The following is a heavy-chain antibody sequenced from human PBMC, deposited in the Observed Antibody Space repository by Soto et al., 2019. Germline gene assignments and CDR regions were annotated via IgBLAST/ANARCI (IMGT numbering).Heavy chain of an antibody. D-gene: IGHD3-16*01. CDR1: GFTFGDYA. CDR2: IRSKAYGGTT. Sequence: EVQLVESGGGLVKPGRSLRLSCTASGFTFGDYAMSWFRQAPGKGLEWVGFIRSKAYGGTTEYAASVQGRVTISRDDSKSIDYLQMNSLKTEDTAVYYCTIEHRVDYISSGMDVWGQGTTVTVSS. V-gene: IGHV3-49*05. J-gene: IGHJ6*02. CDR3: TIEHRVDYISSGMDV.